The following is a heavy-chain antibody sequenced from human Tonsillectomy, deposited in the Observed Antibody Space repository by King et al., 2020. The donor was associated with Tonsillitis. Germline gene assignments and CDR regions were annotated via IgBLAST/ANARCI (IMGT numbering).Heavy chain of an antibody. CDR3: ASDPLFVGAVAESN. V-gene: IGHV3-74*03. CDR1: GFTFSDYT. J-gene: IGHJ4*02. D-gene: IGHD6-19*01. Sequence: EVQLVESGGGFVQPGGSLRLSCAASGFTFSDYTMHWVRQAPGKGLVWVSHINSDGRTTTYADSVKGRFTISRDNAKNMLYLQMNSLRAEDTAVYYCASDPLFVGAVAESNWGQGTLVTVSS. CDR2: INSDGRTT.